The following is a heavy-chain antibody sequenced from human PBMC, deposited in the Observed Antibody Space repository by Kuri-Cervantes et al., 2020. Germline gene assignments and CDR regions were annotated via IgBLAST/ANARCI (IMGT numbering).Heavy chain of an antibody. D-gene: IGHD2-15*01. CDR1: GFTFSNSW. V-gene: IGHV3-15*01. CDR3: TTDPGRSRYYYYYYMDV. Sequence: GESLKISCAASGFTFSNSWMSWVRQAPGKGLEWVGRIKSKDDGETTDYAAPVKGRFTISRDDSRDTMYLQMNSLKTEDTGVYYCTTDPGRSRYYYYYYMDVWGKGTTVTVSS. CDR2: IKSKDDGETT. J-gene: IGHJ6*03.